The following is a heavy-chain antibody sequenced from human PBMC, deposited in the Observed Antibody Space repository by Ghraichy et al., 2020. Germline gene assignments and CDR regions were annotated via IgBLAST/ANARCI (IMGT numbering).Heavy chain of an antibody. CDR1: GFTFSRYT. Sequence: AETLSLTCAASGFTFSRYTMSWVRQAPGKGLEWVSTVSSNSAYIYYADSVKGRFTISRDNAKNSVYLQMSGLRADDTAVYYCARDAGMGSSATGWFDPWGQGTLVTVSS. V-gene: IGHV3-21*01. J-gene: IGHJ5*02. CDR3: ARDAGMGSSATGWFDP. D-gene: IGHD6-25*01. CDR2: VSSNSAYI.